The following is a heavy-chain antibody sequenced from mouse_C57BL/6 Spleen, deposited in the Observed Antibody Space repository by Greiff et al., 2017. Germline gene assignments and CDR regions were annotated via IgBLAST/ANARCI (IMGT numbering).Heavy chain of an antibody. CDR1: GFTFSDYG. CDR2: ISSGSSTI. CDR3: ARDYGSSSHFDY. J-gene: IGHJ2*01. D-gene: IGHD1-1*01. V-gene: IGHV5-17*01. Sequence: EVKLMESGGGLVKPGGSLKLSCAASGFTFSDYGMHWVRQAPEKGLEWVAYISSGSSTIYYADTVKGRFTISSDNAKNTLFLQMTSLRSEDTAMYYCARDYGSSSHFDYWGQGTTLTVSS.